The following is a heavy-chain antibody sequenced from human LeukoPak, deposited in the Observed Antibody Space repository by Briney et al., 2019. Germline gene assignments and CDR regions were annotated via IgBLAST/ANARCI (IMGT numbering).Heavy chain of an antibody. J-gene: IGHJ3*02. D-gene: IGHD3-16*02. Sequence: GRSLRLSCVASGFTFSSYAMHWVRQAPGKGLEWVAVISYDGSNKYYADSVKGRFTISRDNSKNTLYLQMNSLRAEDTAVYYCAVTESGYDYVWGSYPGDAFDIWGQGTMVTVSS. CDR1: GFTFSSYA. V-gene: IGHV3-30*04. CDR3: AVTESGYDYVWGSYPGDAFDI. CDR2: ISYDGSNK.